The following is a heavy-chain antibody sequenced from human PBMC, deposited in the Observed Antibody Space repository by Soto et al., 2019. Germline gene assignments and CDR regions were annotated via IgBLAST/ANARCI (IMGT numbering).Heavy chain of an antibody. CDR3: ARDHVEWLLKETYYFDY. V-gene: IGHV3-48*01. Sequence: GGSLRLSCAASGFTFSSYSMHWVRQAPGKGLEWVSYISSSSSTIYYADSVKGRFTISRDNAKNSLYLQMNSLRAEDTAVYYCARDHVEWLLKETYYFDYWGQGTLVTVSS. CDR2: ISSSSSTI. J-gene: IGHJ4*02. D-gene: IGHD3-3*01. CDR1: GFTFSSYS.